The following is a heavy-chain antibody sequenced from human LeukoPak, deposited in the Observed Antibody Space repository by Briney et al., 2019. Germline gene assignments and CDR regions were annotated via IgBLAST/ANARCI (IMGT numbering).Heavy chain of an antibody. CDR1: GFTFSNYA. V-gene: IGHV3-23*01. J-gene: IGHJ4*02. CDR3: AKGFYDPPLLL. Sequence: PGGSLTLSCVASGFTFSNYAMSWVRQAPGKGLEYVSHISASGLSTYYTDSVRGRFTNSRDNSKNTLYLQMHSLRAEDTAVYYCAKGFYDPPLLLWGQGTLVTVSS. D-gene: IGHD3-10*01. CDR2: ISASGLST.